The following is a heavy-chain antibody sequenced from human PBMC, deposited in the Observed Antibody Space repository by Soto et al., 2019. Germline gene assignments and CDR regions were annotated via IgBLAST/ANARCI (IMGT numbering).Heavy chain of an antibody. CDR1: GFTFRSYA. CDR2: ISGTGNSV. Sequence: LRLSCAISGFTFRSYAMSWVRQAPGKGLEWVSGISGTGNSVDYTDSVKGRFTISRDNAENSLYLEMNSLRDEDTAVYYCVRDHLWAFDNWGQGTLVTVSS. CDR3: VRDHLWAFDN. D-gene: IGHD7-27*01. J-gene: IGHJ4*02. V-gene: IGHV3-23*01.